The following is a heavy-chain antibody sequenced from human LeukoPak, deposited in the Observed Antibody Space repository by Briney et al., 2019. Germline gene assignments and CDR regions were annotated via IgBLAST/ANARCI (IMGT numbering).Heavy chain of an antibody. Sequence: GGSLRLSCAASGFTFSSYAMSWVRQAPGKGLEWVSAISGSGGSTYYADSVKGRFTISGDNSKNTLYLQMNSLRAEDTAVYYCAREGGLQHHLDYWGQGTLVTVSS. CDR2: ISGSGGST. V-gene: IGHV3-23*01. D-gene: IGHD4-11*01. J-gene: IGHJ4*02. CDR3: AREGGLQHHLDY. CDR1: GFTFSSYA.